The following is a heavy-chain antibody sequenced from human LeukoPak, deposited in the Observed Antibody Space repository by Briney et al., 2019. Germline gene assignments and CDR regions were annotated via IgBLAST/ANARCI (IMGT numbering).Heavy chain of an antibody. CDR1: GFTFSSYA. V-gene: IGHV3-30-3*01. D-gene: IGHD4-11*01. CDR3: ARLGYSNYGPKFDY. CDR2: ISYDGSNK. J-gene: IGHJ4*02. Sequence: GGSLRLSCAASGFTFSSYAMHWVRQAPGKGLEWVAVISYDGSNKYYADSVKGRFTISRDNSKNTLYLQMNSLRAEDTAVYYCARLGYSNYGPKFDYWGQGTLVTVSS.